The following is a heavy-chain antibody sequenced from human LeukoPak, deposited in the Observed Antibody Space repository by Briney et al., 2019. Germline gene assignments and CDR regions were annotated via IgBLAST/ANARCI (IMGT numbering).Heavy chain of an antibody. CDR1: GFTFSSYA. CDR2: ISYDGSNK. D-gene: IGHD6-6*01. Sequence: PGGSLRLSCAASGFTFSSYAMHWVRQAPGKGLEWVAVISYDGSNKYYADSVKGRFTISRDNSKNTLYLQMNSLRAEDTAVYYCARGQLVADWGQGTLVTVSS. V-gene: IGHV3-30-3*01. CDR3: ARGQLVAD. J-gene: IGHJ4*02.